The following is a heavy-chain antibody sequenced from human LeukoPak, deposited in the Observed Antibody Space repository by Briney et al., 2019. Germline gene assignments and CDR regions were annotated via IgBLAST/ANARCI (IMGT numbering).Heavy chain of an antibody. Sequence: GASVKVSCKASGGSFSNYAINWVRQAPGQGLEWMGRIIPILGIANYAQKFHGRVTIAADKFTSTAYMELSSLRSEDTAVYYCARDLKGSGSSQFFHWYFDLWGRGTLVTVSS. CDR1: GGSFSNYA. J-gene: IGHJ2*01. D-gene: IGHD3-10*01. CDR2: IIPILGIA. CDR3: ARDLKGSGSSQFFHWYFDL. V-gene: IGHV1-69*04.